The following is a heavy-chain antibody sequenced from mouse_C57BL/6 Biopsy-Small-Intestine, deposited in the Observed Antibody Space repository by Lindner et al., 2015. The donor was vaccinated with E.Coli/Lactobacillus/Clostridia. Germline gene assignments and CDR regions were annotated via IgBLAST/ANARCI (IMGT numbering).Heavy chain of an antibody. D-gene: IGHD2-3*01. Sequence: VQLQESGAELARPGASVKLSCKASGYNFTSYGISWVKQRTGQGLEWIGEIYPRSGNTYYNEKFKGKATLTVDKSSSTAYMELRSLTSEDSAVYFCARRDDPFAYWGQGTLVTVSA. V-gene: IGHV1-81*01. CDR1: GYNFTSYG. CDR2: IYPRSGNT. J-gene: IGHJ3*01. CDR3: ARRDDPFAY.